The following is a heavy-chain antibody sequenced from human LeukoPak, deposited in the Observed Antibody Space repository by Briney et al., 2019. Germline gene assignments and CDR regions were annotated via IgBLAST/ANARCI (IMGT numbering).Heavy chain of an antibody. J-gene: IGHJ4*02. D-gene: IGHD3-9*01. Sequence: WETLSLTCAVYGGSFSGYYWSWIRQPPGKGLEWIGEINHSGSTNYNPSLKSRVTISVDTSKNQFSLKLSSVTAADTAVYYCATGYYYVDYWGQGTLVTVSS. CDR3: ATGYYYVDY. CDR1: GGSFSGYY. V-gene: IGHV4-34*01. CDR2: INHSGST.